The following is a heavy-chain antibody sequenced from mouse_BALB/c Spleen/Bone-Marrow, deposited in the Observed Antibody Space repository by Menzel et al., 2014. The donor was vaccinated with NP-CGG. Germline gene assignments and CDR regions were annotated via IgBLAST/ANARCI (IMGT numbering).Heavy chain of an antibody. V-gene: IGHV3-6*01. J-gene: IGHJ3*01. CDR3: ARGYGNLAY. CDR1: GYSITSGYY. CDR2: ISYDGSN. Sequence: EVQRVESGPGLVKPSQSPSLTCAVTGYSITSGYYWNWIRQFPGNKLEWVGYISYDGSNNQNPSLKNRISITRDTSKNQFFLRLNSVTTEDTATYYCARGYGNLAYWGQGTPVTVSA. D-gene: IGHD2-10*02.